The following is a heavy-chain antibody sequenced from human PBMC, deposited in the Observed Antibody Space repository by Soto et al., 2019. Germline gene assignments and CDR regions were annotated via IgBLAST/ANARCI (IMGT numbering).Heavy chain of an antibody. CDR3: AKDSLYSSSWFNWFDP. J-gene: IGHJ5*02. CDR1: GFTFSSYA. CDR2: ISGSGGST. V-gene: IGHV3-23*01. Sequence: PGGSLRLSCAASGFTFSSYAMSWVRQAPGKGLEWVSAISGSGGSTYYADSVKGRFTISRDNSKNTLYLQMNSLRAEDTAVYYCAKDSLYSSSWFNWFDPWGQGTLVTVSS. D-gene: IGHD6-13*01.